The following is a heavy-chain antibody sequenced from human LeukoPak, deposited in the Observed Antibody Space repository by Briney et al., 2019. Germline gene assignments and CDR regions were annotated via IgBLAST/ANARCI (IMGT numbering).Heavy chain of an antibody. J-gene: IGHJ5*02. V-gene: IGHV1-69*08. D-gene: IGHD4-11*01. CDR2: IIPILDTA. CDR3: ARGPTEYSHYVGFDP. Sequence: GASVKVSCKASGGTFGSYSIYWLRQAPRQAFEWMGRIIPILDTANYAQKFQGRVTMTADKSTSTAYMELSSLRSEDTAIYYCARGPTEYSHYVGFDPWGQGTLVTVSS. CDR1: GGTFGSYS.